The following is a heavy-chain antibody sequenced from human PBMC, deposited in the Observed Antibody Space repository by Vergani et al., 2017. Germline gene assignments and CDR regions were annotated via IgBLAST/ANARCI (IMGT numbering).Heavy chain of an antibody. CDR2: IYYSGST. CDR3: AIVYRSGWYTTNWFDP. CDR1: GGSISSYY. J-gene: IGHJ5*02. Sequence: QVQLQESGPGLVKPSETLSLTCTVSGGSISSYYWSWIRQPPGKGLEWIGYIYYSGSTNYNPSLKSRVTISVDTSKNQFSLKLSSVTAADTAVYYCAIVYRSGWYTTNWFDPWGQGTRVTVSS. D-gene: IGHD6-19*01. V-gene: IGHV4-59*01.